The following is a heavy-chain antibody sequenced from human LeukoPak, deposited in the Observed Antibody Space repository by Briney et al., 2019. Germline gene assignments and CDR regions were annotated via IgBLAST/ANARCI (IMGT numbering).Heavy chain of an antibody. J-gene: IGHJ6*03. Sequence: GGSLRLSCAASGFTFDDYGMSWVRQAPGKGLEWVSGINWNGGSTGYADSVKGRFTISRDNAKNSLYLQMNSLRAEDTALYYCARAGEDGYYYYYMDVWGKGTTVTVSS. CDR3: ARAGEDGYYYYYMDV. V-gene: IGHV3-20*04. CDR2: INWNGGST. CDR1: GFTFDDYG. D-gene: IGHD3-16*01.